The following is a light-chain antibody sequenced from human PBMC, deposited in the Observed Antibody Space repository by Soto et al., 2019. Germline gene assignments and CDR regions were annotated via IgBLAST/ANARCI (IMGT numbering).Light chain of an antibody. CDR3: ATWDSSLRAGV. J-gene: IGLJ2*01. Sequence: QSVLTQPPSVSAAPGQKVTISCSGSRYNIGNNYVSWYQHLPGAAPKLLIYDNNQRPSGIPDRFSGSKSGTSATLGITGLQTGDEAEYYCATWDSSLRAGVFGGGTKLTVL. CDR2: DNN. V-gene: IGLV1-51*01. CDR1: RYNIGNNY.